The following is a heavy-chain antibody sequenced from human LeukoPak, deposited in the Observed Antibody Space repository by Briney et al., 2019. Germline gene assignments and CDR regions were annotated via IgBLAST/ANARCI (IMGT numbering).Heavy chain of an antibody. CDR1: GYSFTSYW. D-gene: IGHD3-22*01. CDR3: ARRRYYYDSSGYPSNGFDY. J-gene: IGHJ4*02. V-gene: IGHV5-51*01. CDR2: IYTGDPVT. Sequence: GESLKISCKGSGYSFTSYWIGWVRHTPGKGLEWMGIIYTGDPVTRYSPSFQGQVTISADKSISTAYLQWSSLKASDTAMYYCARRRYYYDSSGYPSNGFDYWGQGTLVIVSS.